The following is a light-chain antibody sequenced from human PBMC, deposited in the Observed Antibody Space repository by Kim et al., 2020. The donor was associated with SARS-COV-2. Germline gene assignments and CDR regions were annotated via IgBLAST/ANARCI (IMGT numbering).Light chain of an antibody. CDR3: SSYTSSSTLYV. CDR1: SSDVGSYNR. J-gene: IGLJ1*01. Sequence: QSVTIPCSGTSSDVGSYNRVSWYQQPPGTAPKVIIYEVTNRPSGVPDRFSGSKSGSTASLTISGLQAEDEADYYCSSYTSSSTLYVFGTGTKVTVL. CDR2: EVT. V-gene: IGLV2-18*02.